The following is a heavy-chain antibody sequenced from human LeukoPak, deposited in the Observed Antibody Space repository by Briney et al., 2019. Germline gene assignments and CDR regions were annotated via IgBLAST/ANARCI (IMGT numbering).Heavy chain of an antibody. Sequence: SVKVSCKASGGTFTHYVISWVRQAPGQGLEWMGGIAPISGTPMYAQRFQGRVTISADTSTYTAFMEMSSLTSEDTAMYYCAREGEYYSESGNLVDASDVWGQGTMVTVSA. CDR3: AREGEYYSESGNLVDASDV. V-gene: IGHV1-69*06. J-gene: IGHJ3*01. D-gene: IGHD3-10*01. CDR2: IAPISGTP. CDR1: GGTFTHYV.